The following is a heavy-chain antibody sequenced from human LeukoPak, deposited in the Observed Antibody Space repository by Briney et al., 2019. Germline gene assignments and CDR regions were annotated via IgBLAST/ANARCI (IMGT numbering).Heavy chain of an antibody. CDR3: AREGAGEEGVVVAATSSSSFDY. D-gene: IGHD2-15*01. V-gene: IGHV4-34*01. Sequence: SETLSLTCAVYGGSFSGYYWSWIRQPPGKGLEWIGEINHSGSTNYNPSLKSRVTISVDTSKNQFSLKLSSVTAADTAVYYCAREGAGEEGVVVAATSSSSFDYWGQRTLVTVSS. CDR1: GGSFSGYY. CDR2: INHSGST. J-gene: IGHJ4*02.